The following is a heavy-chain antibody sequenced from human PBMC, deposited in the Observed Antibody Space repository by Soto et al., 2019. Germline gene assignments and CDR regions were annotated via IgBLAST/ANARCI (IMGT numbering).Heavy chain of an antibody. CDR1: GGTFSSYA. CDR3: ARDRRGITMISH. CDR2: ISTIFGTA. D-gene: IGHD3-22*01. Sequence: QVQLVQSGAEVKKPGSSGKVSCKASGGTFSSYAISWVRQAPGQGLEWMGGISTIFGTANYAQKFQGRVTITADESTSTAYMELSSLRSEDTAVYYCARDRRGITMISHWGQGTLVTVSS. J-gene: IGHJ4*02. V-gene: IGHV1-69*01.